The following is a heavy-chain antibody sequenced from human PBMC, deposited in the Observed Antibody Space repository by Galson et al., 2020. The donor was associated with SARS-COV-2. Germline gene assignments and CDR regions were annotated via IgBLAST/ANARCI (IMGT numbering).Heavy chain of an antibody. CDR3: ANRLIYDFWSGYNWFDP. CDR2: IYYSGST. J-gene: IGHJ5*02. Sequence: SETLSLTCTVSGGSISSSSYYWGWIRQPPGKGLEWIGSIYYSGSTYYNPSLKSRVTISVDTSKNQFSLKLSSVTAADTAVYYCANRLIYDFWSGYNWFDPWGQGTLVTVSS. V-gene: IGHV4-39*01. D-gene: IGHD3-3*01. CDR1: GGSISSSSYY.